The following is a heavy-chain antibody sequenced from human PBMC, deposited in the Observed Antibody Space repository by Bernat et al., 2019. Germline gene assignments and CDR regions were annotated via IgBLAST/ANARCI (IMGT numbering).Heavy chain of an antibody. Sequence: QVQLVESGGGVVQPGRSLRLSCAASGFTFSSYGMHWVCQAPGKGLEWVAVISYDGSNKYYADSVKGRFTISRDNSKNTLYLQMNSLRAEDTAVYYCARAGDGYNYLPDYWGQGTLVTVSS. D-gene: IGHD5-24*01. J-gene: IGHJ4*02. CDR1: GFTFSSYG. CDR3: ARAGDGYNYLPDY. V-gene: IGHV3-30*03. CDR2: ISYDGSNK.